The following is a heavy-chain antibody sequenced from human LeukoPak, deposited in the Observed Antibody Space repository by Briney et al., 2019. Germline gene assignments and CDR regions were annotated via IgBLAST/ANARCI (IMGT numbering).Heavy chain of an antibody. CDR2: INPNSGGT. D-gene: IGHD5-24*01. Sequence: AASVKVSCKASGYTFTGYYMHWVRQAPGQGLGWLGRINPNSGGTNYAQKFQGRVTMTRDTSISTAYMELSRLRSDDTAVYYCAREGDGYKILPFDYWGQGTLSPSPQ. CDR3: AREGDGYKILPFDY. J-gene: IGHJ4*02. CDR1: GYTFTGYY. V-gene: IGHV1-2*06.